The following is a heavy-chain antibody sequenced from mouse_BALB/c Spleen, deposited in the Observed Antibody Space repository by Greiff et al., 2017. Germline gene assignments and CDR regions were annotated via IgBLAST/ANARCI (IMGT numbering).Heavy chain of an antibody. J-gene: IGHJ2*01. CDR2: IRNKANGYTT. Sequence: EVQLVESGGGLVQPGGSLRLSCATSGFTFTDYYMSWVRQPPGKALEWLGFIRNKANGYTTEYSASVKGRFTISRDNSQSIPYLQMNTLRAEDSATYYCARDYLDYWGQGTTLTVSS. CDR3: ARDYLDY. CDR1: GFTFTDYY. V-gene: IGHV7-3*02.